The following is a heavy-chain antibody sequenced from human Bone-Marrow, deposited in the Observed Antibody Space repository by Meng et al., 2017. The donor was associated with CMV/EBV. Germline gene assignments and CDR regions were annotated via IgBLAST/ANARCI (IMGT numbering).Heavy chain of an antibody. J-gene: IGHJ6*02. CDR1: GGSISSSSYY. D-gene: IGHD6-19*01. CDR3: ARGHIAVAGTYYYGLDV. Sequence: GSLRLSCTVSGGSISSSSYYWGWIRQPPGEGLEWIGEINHSGSTNYNPSLNSRVTILVDTSNNQFSLRLTSVTPADTAVYGCARGHIAVAGTYYYGLDVWGQGTTVTVSS. V-gene: IGHV4-39*07. CDR2: INHSGST.